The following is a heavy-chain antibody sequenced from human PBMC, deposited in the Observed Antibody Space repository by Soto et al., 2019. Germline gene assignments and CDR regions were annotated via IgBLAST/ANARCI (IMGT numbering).Heavy chain of an antibody. J-gene: IGHJ4*02. D-gene: IGHD2-15*01. Sequence: EVQLVESGGGLVQPGRSLRLSCAASGFTFDDYAMHWVRRVPGKGLEWVSSISWNSNIIGYADSVKARFTISRDNAKNSLYLQMNSLRPEHTALYYCAKGGSDGFCSGGRCYFHCWGQGTLVTVSS. CDR2: ISWNSNII. CDR3: AKGGSDGFCSGGRCYFHC. V-gene: IGHV3-9*01. CDR1: GFTFDDYA.